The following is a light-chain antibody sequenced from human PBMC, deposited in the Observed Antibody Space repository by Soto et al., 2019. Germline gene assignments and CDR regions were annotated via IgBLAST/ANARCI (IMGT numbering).Light chain of an antibody. J-gene: IGKJ5*01. CDR3: QQRSDRPPGIT. CDR1: QSVSNY. V-gene: IGKV3-11*01. Sequence: EIVLTQSPATLSLSPGERATLSCRAIQSVSNYLAWYQQKPGQAPRLVIYAASDRATGIPARFSGSGSGTDFTRTISSLEPEDFAVYYCQQRSDRPPGITFGQGTRLENK. CDR2: AAS.